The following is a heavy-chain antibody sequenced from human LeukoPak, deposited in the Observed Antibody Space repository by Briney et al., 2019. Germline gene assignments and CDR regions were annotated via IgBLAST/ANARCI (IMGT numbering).Heavy chain of an antibody. V-gene: IGHV3-23*05. CDR3: AKNYGSGSYFDAFDI. D-gene: IGHD3-10*01. J-gene: IGHJ3*02. CDR2: IGSDNKP. Sequence: GGSLRLSCEAPGFTFSAYAMTWVRQAPGKGLEWVSSIGSDNKPHYSESVKGRFTFSRDNSKSTLYLQMNSLRAEDTAVYYCAKNYGSGSYFDAFDIWGQGTTVAVSS. CDR1: GFTFSAYA.